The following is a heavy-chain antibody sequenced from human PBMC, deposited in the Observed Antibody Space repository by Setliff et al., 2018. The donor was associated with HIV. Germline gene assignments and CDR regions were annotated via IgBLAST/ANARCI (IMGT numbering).Heavy chain of an antibody. J-gene: IGHJ4*02. V-gene: IGHV3-74*01. D-gene: IGHD4-17*01. Sequence: GGSLRLSCAASGFTFRSHWMHWVRQTPGKGLVWVARIKSDGSDADYADSVKGRFTISRDNAKNTLSLQANSLTIEDTAVYYCAREEPFHFADSRALDYWRRGTLVTVSS. CDR2: IKSDGSDA. CDR3: AREEPFHFADSRALDY. CDR1: GFTFRSHW.